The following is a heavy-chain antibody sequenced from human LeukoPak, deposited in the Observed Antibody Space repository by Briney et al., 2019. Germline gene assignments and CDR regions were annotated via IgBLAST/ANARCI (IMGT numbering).Heavy chain of an antibody. CDR1: GGSISSSNW. D-gene: IGHD3-10*01. Sequence: PSGTLSLTCAVSGGSISSSNWWSWVRQPPGKGLEWIGEIYHSGSTNYNPSLKSRVTISVDKSKNQFSLKLTSVTAADTALYYCARRGRGIYYFDDWGQGTLVTVSS. V-gene: IGHV4-4*02. CDR2: IYHSGST. CDR3: ARRGRGIYYFDD. J-gene: IGHJ4*02.